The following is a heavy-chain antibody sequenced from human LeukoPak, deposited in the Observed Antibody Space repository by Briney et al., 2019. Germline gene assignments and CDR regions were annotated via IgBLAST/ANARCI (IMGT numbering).Heavy chain of an antibody. V-gene: IGHV4-61*02. CDR3: ARVMIAARLFDY. J-gene: IGHJ4*02. Sequence: SSETLSLTCTVSGGSISSSSYYWGWIRQPPGKGLEWIGRIYTSGSTNYNPSLKSRVTISVDTSKNQFSLKLSSVTAADTAVYYCARVMIAARLFDYWGQGTLVTVSS. CDR1: GGSISSSSYY. D-gene: IGHD6-6*01. CDR2: IYTSGST.